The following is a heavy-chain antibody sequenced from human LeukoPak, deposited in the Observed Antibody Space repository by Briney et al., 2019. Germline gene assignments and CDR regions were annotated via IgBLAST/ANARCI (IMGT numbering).Heavy chain of an antibody. J-gene: IGHJ6*02. D-gene: IGHD2-15*01. V-gene: IGHV4-38-2*02. Sequence: SETLSLTCTVSGYSISSGYYWGWIRQPPGKELELIGSIHHSGATYYNPSLQSRFTISVDTSKNQFSLKLNSVNPEDTAVYYCARVGGGSDPYYAMDVWGQGTTVTVSS. CDR1: GYSISSGYY. CDR2: IHHSGAT. CDR3: ARVGGGSDPYYAMDV.